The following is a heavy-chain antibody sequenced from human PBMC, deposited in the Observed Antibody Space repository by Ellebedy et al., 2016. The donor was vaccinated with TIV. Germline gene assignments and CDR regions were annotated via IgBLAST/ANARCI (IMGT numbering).Heavy chain of an antibody. J-gene: IGHJ4*02. CDR3: ARSGELDS. V-gene: IGHV3-21*01. CDR2: ISSTGYYI. Sequence: GESLKISCAASGFTFTSYSMNWVRQAPGKGLEWVSSISSTGYYIYYADSLKGRFNISRDDARNSLYLQMNSLRAEDTAVYYCARSGELDSWGQGTLVTVSS. CDR1: GFTFTSYS. D-gene: IGHD1-26*01.